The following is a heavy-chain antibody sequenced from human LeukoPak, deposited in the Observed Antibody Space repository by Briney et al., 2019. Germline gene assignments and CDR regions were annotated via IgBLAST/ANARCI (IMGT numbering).Heavy chain of an antibody. Sequence: GGSLRLSCAASGFTLSTYSLNWVRQAPGKGLEWVSAISGSGGSTYYADSVKGRFTISRDNSKNTLYLQMNSLRAEDTAVYYCAKDSSYDFWSGYYDAYWGQGTLVTVSS. CDR1: GFTLSTYS. D-gene: IGHD3-3*01. J-gene: IGHJ4*02. CDR2: ISGSGGST. V-gene: IGHV3-23*01. CDR3: AKDSSYDFWSGYYDAY.